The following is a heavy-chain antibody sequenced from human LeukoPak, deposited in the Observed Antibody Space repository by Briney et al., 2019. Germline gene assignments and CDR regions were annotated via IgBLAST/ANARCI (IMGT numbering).Heavy chain of an antibody. V-gene: IGHV4-34*01. CDR2: INHSGST. D-gene: IGHD3-10*01. J-gene: IGHJ6*03. CDR1: GGSFSGYY. CDR3: ARGRVPYYYGSGSYAYYMDV. Sequence: PSETLSLTCAVYGGSFSGYYWSWIRQPPGKGLEWIGEINHSGSTNYNPSLKSRVTISVDTSKNQFSLKLSSVTAADTAVYYCARGRVPYYYGSGSYAYYMDVWGKGTTVTVSS.